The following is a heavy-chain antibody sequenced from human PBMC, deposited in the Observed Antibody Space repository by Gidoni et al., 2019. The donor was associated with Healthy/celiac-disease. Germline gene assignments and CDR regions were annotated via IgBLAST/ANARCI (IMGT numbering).Heavy chain of an antibody. CDR3: ARLLGYGSGSYYGRAFDY. Sequence: EVQLVQSGAAVTKPGESRTISCKGYGYSLTSYWIGWVRQMPGKGLEWMGIIYPGDSDTRYSPSFQGQVTISADKSISTAYLQWSSLKASDTAMYYCARLLGYGSGSYYGRAFDYWGQGTLVTVSS. V-gene: IGHV5-51*01. J-gene: IGHJ4*02. D-gene: IGHD3-10*01. CDR1: GYSLTSYW. CDR2: IYPGDSDT.